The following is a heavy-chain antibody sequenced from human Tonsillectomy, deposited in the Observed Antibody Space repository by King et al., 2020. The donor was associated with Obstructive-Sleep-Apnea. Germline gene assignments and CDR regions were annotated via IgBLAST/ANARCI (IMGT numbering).Heavy chain of an antibody. Sequence: QLQESCPGLVKPSQTLSLTCTVSGGSISSGAYYWNWLRQHPVKGLEWIGYIYYSGSTYYNPSLKSRVTISVDTSKNQFSLKLISVTAADTAVYYCARDNGSGSYFPFDHWGQGTLVTVSS. J-gene: IGHJ4*02. D-gene: IGHD3-10*01. CDR2: IYYSGST. V-gene: IGHV4-31*03. CDR1: GGSISSGAYY. CDR3: ARDNGSGSYFPFDH.